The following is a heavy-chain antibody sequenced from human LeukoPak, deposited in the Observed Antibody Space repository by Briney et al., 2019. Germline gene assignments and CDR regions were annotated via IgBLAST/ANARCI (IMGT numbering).Heavy chain of an antibody. Sequence: GGSLRLSCAASGFTFSSYAMSWVRQAPGKGLEWVSSLSDSGGSTYYADSVKGRFTISRDNSKTTLYLQMNSLRADDTAVYYCAKVRGHYYYGMDVWGQGTTVTVSS. D-gene: IGHD3-10*01. CDR1: GFTFSSYA. V-gene: IGHV3-23*01. CDR3: AKVRGHYYYGMDV. J-gene: IGHJ6*02. CDR2: LSDSGGST.